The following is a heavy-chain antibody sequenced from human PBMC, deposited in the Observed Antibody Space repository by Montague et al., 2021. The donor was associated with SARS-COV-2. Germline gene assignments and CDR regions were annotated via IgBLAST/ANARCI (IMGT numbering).Heavy chain of an antibody. V-gene: IGHV4-31*03. Sequence: TLSLTCTVSGGSISSGGYYWSWIRQYPGKGLEWIGYIYYSGITDGXTFYTPSLRSRITISVDTSKNQFSLKLSSVTAADTAVYYCARGIRRTWIQLWVRSGFDYWGQGTLVTVSS. J-gene: IGHJ4*02. D-gene: IGHD5-18*01. CDR1: GGSISSGGYY. CDR3: ARGIRRTWIQLWVRSGFDY. CDR2: IYYSGITDGXT.